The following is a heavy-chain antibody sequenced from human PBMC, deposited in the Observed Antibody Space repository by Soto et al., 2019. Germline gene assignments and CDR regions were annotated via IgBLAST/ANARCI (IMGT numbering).Heavy chain of an antibody. CDR1: GFTFSSYE. CDR2: ISGSGSTI. D-gene: IGHD3-3*01. CDR3: AREFSPPSRSITIFGPTIPAHYGMAV. Sequence: GGSLRLSCAASGFTFSSYEMNCVRQAPGKGLEWFSYISGSGSTIYYADSVKGRFTISRDNAKNSLYLQMNSLRAEDTDVYYCAREFSPPSRSITIFGPTIPAHYGMAVRAQGTTVTVSS. V-gene: IGHV3-48*03. J-gene: IGHJ6*01.